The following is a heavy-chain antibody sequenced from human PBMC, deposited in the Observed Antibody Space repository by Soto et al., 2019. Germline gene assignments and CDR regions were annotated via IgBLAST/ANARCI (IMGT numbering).Heavy chain of an antibody. Sequence: QVQLQESGPGLVKPSETLSLTCSVSGGSLSNNYWCWIRQPPGKGLEWIGYIYYTGNTNYNPSLERRATLSVDPSKNQVSLRLSSVTAADTAMYYCARDTYGGGIWGQGTMVTVSS. CDR2: IYYTGNT. CDR3: ARDTYGGGI. D-gene: IGHD4-17*01. CDR1: GGSLSNNY. J-gene: IGHJ3*02. V-gene: IGHV4-59*13.